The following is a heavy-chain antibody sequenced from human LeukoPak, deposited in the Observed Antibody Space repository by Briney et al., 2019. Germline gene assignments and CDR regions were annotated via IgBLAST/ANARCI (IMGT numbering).Heavy chain of an antibody. J-gene: IGHJ4*02. D-gene: IGHD6-13*01. CDR1: GVSISSYY. CDR3: ARGGRAAPWDY. Sequence: SETLSLTCTVSGVSISSYYWSWIRQPPGKGLEWIGYIYYSGSTNYNPSLKSRVTISVDTSKNQFSLKLSSVTAADTAVYYCARGGRAAPWDYWGQGTLVTVSS. V-gene: IGHV4-59*01. CDR2: IYYSGST.